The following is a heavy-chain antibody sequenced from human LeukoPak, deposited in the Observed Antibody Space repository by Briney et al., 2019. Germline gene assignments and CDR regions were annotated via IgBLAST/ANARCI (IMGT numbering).Heavy chain of an antibody. CDR2: ISSSGSTI. Sequence: PGGSLRLSCAASGFTFSSYSMNWVRQAPGKGLEWVSYISSSGSTIYYADSVKGRFTISRDNAKNSLYLQMNSLRAEDTAVYYCASQAGVGATTRTFYYYYYMDVWGKGTTVTVSS. V-gene: IGHV3-48*01. CDR3: ASQAGVGATTRTFYYYYYMDV. CDR1: GFTFSSYS. D-gene: IGHD1-26*01. J-gene: IGHJ6*03.